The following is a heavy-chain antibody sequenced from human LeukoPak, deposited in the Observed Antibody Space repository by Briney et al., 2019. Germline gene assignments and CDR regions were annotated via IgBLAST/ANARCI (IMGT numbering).Heavy chain of an antibody. CDR2: IRYDGSNK. V-gene: IGHV3-30*02. CDR1: GFTFSTYG. Sequence: GGSLRLSCAASGFTFSTYGMHWVRQAPGKGLERVAFIRYDGSNKYYADSVKGRFTISRDNSKNTLYLQMNSLRAEDTAVYYCAKVERYYYDSSGSNFDYWGQGTLVTVSS. CDR3: AKVERYYYDSSGSNFDY. D-gene: IGHD3-22*01. J-gene: IGHJ4*02.